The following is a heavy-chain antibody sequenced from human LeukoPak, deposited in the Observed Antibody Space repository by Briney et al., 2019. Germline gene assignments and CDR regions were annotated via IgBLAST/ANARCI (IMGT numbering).Heavy chain of an antibody. Sequence: PGGSLRLSCAASGFIFSHYGMHWVRQAPGKGLEWVAVIWSDGTNTFYAGSVKGRFTISRDNAQNTVFLQISSLRVEDTAMYYCARDAQRGFDYSNSLRYWGHGTLVTVSS. CDR2: IWSDGTNT. J-gene: IGHJ4*01. CDR1: GFIFSHYG. V-gene: IGHV3-30*12. D-gene: IGHD4-11*01. CDR3: ARDAQRGFDYSNSLRY.